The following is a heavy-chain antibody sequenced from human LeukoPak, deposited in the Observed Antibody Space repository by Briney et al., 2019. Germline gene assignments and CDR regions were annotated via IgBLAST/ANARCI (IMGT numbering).Heavy chain of an antibody. CDR3: AKVGFGELPPYYFDY. Sequence: GGSLRLSCAASGFTFDDYAMHWVRQAPGKGLEWVSGISWNSGSIGYADSVKGRFTISRDNAKNPLYLQMNSLRAEDTALYYCAKVGFGELPPYYFDYWGQGTLVTVSS. D-gene: IGHD3-10*01. CDR1: GFTFDDYA. J-gene: IGHJ4*02. CDR2: ISWNSGSI. V-gene: IGHV3-9*01.